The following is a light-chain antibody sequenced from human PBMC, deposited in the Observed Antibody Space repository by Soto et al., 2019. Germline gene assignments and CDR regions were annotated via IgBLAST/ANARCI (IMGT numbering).Light chain of an antibody. CDR1: QGIGND. V-gene: IGKV1-6*02. Sequence: AIQMAQSPSSLSASVGDRVTITCRASQGIGNDVGWFQQKPGKAPKLLIYAAATLQSGVPSRFSCSRSGTDFTLTISSLQPEDFATDYLLQDHNYPLTVGGGTKVEIK. CDR3: LQDHNYPLT. J-gene: IGKJ4*01. CDR2: AAA.